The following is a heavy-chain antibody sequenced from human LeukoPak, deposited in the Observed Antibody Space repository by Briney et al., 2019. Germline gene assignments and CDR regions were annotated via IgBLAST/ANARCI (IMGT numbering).Heavy chain of an antibody. V-gene: IGHV3-74*01. D-gene: IGHD5-24*01. J-gene: IGHJ4*02. Sequence: GGSLTLSCAAPGFTFSSYAMSWVRQAPGKGLVWVSRINGDGSATYYPDSVKSRFSISRDNPKNTRYLHMHSLRADDTAVYYCAREEEMATNTDYWGQGTLVTVSS. CDR2: INGDGSAT. CDR1: GFTFSSYA. CDR3: AREEEMATNTDY.